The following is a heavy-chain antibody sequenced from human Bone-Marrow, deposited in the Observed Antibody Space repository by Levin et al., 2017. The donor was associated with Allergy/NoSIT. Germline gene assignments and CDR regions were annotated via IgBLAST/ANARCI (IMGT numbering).Heavy chain of an antibody. Sequence: GESLKISCKGSGYSFTSYWIGWVRQMPGKGLEWMGIIYPGDSDTRYSPSFQGQVTISADKSISTAYLQWSSLKASDTAMYYCARRGPRYFDWTLFDPWGQGTLVTVSS. V-gene: IGHV5-51*01. CDR1: GYSFTSYW. CDR2: IYPGDSDT. D-gene: IGHD3-9*01. CDR3: ARRGPRYFDWTLFDP. J-gene: IGHJ5*02.